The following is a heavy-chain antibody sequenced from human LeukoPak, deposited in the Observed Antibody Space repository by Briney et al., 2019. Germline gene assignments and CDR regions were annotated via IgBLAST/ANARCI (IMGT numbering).Heavy chain of an antibody. V-gene: IGHV3-30-3*01. CDR2: ISYDGSNK. J-gene: IGHJ4*02. CDR1: GFTFSSHT. D-gene: IGHD5-24*01. Sequence: PGRSLRLSCAASGFTFSSHTMHWVRQAPGKGLEWVAVISYDGSNKYYADSVKGRFTISRDNSKNTLYLQMNSLRAEDTAVYYRARELGDGYNNGTFDYWGQGTLVIVSS. CDR3: ARELGDGYNNGTFDY.